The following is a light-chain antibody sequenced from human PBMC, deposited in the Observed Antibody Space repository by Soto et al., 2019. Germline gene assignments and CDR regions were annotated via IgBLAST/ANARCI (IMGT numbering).Light chain of an antibody. CDR2: EVN. Sequence: QSALTQPPSASGSPGQSVTISCTGTSSDVGGYNYVSWYQQYPGKVPKLMVYEVNKGPSGVPDRFSGSKSGNTASLTVSGLQAEDEADYYCTSYAGGNNVFGTGTKVTVL. CDR3: TSYAGGNNV. V-gene: IGLV2-8*01. CDR1: SSDVGGYNY. J-gene: IGLJ1*01.